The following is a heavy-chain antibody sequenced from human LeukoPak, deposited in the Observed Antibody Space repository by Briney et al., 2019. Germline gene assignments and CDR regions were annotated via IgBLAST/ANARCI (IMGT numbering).Heavy chain of an antibody. D-gene: IGHD5-12*01. CDR3: ARRGNSGYDY. CDR2: INHSGST. V-gene: IGHV4-34*01. CDR1: GGSFSGYY. J-gene: IGHJ4*02. Sequence: KPSETLSLTCAVYGGSFSGYYWGWIRQPPGKGLEWIGEINHSGSTSYSPSLKSRVTISVDTSKNQFSLKLTSVTAADTAVYYCARRGNSGYDYWGQGILVTVSS.